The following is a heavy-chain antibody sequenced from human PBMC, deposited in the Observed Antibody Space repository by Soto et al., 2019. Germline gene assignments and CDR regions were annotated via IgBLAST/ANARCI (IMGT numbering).Heavy chain of an antibody. V-gene: IGHV3-66*01. CDR2: IYNEFT. CDR1: GFTVTEIY. D-gene: IGHD2-15*01. CDR3: VREPRYCSGGSCSIMGDAFDI. Sequence: EVQLVESGGGLVQPGGSLRLSCVASGFTVTEIYMNWVRQAPGKGLEWVSVIYNEFTDYADYVRGRLSISTDSSKNALYLQINSLRAEDSAVYYCVREPRYCSGGSCSIMGDAFDIWGQGTMVTVSS. J-gene: IGHJ3*02.